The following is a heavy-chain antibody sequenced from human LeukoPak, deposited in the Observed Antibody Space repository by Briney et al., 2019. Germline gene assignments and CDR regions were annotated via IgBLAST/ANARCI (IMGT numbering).Heavy chain of an antibody. CDR3: ASGAVLFGYDSSGPAYYFDY. V-gene: IGHV4-39*07. J-gene: IGHJ4*02. CDR1: GGSISSSAYH. Sequence: SETLSLTCTVSGGSISSSAYHWGWIRQPPGKGLEWVGSIHSSGSTYYNLSLKSRVTISVDTSKNQFSLKLSSVTAADTAVYYCASGAVLFGYDSSGPAYYFDYWGQGTLVTVSS. CDR2: IHSSGST. D-gene: IGHD3-22*01.